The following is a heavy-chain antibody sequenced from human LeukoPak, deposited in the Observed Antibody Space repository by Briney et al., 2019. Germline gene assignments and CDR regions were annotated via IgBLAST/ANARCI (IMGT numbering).Heavy chain of an antibody. CDR2: IYISGST. CDR1: GVSISDYY. V-gene: IGHV4-4*07. CDR3: AKKDGDF. Sequence: SETLSLTCPVSGVSISDYYWTWFRQPAGKGLEWIGRIYISGSTNYNPSLKSRVIMSIDTSRNQLSLKLTSLTAADTAVYYCAKKDGDFWGQGTLVGVSS. J-gene: IGHJ4*02.